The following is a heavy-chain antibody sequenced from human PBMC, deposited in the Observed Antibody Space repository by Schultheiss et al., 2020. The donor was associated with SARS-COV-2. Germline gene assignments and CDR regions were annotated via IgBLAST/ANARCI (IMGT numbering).Heavy chain of an antibody. CDR3: AKRSSSWLNYYYYYMDV. D-gene: IGHD6-13*01. CDR2: ISGSGGST. V-gene: IGHV3-23*01. J-gene: IGHJ6*03. CDR1: GFTFISYA. Sequence: GGSLRLSCAASGFTFISYAMSWVRQAPGKGLEWVSAISGSGGSTYYADSVKGRFTISRDNSKNTLYLQMNSLRAEDTAVYYCAKRSSSWLNYYYYYMDVWGKGTAVTVSS.